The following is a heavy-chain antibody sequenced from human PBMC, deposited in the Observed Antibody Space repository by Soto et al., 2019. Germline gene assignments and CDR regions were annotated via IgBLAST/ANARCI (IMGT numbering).Heavy chain of an antibody. D-gene: IGHD1-26*01. V-gene: IGHV3-23*01. CDR2: ISGSGGST. Sequence: GGSLRLSCAASGFTFSSYAMSWVRQAPGKGLEWVSAISGSGGSTYYADSVKGRFTISRDNSKNTLYLQMNSLRAEDTAVYYCAKDPVEYESGSYPFDYWGQGTLVTVSS. CDR1: GFTFSSYA. J-gene: IGHJ4*02. CDR3: AKDPVEYESGSYPFDY.